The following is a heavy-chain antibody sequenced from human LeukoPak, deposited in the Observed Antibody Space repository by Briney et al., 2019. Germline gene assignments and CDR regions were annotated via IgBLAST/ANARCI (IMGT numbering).Heavy chain of an antibody. J-gene: IGHJ5*02. CDR1: GDSMSSYY. CDR2: IHYSGAT. CDR3: ARLQYCSGTSCYWFDP. V-gene: IGHV4-59*12. D-gene: IGHD2-2*01. Sequence: PSETLSLTCSVSGDSMSSYYWSWIRQPPEKGLEWIGYIHYSGATSYNPSLKSRVTISIDTSKNQFSLRLSSVTAADTAVYYCARLQYCSGTSCYWFDPWGQGTLVTVSS.